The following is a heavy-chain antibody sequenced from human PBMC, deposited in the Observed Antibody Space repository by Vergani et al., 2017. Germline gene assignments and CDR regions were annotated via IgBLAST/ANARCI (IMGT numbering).Heavy chain of an antibody. Sequence: QPLESGGGLVQPGGSLRLTCAASEFTFSNYAMNWVRQAPGKGLEWVSGISGSGVSADYTDSVKGRFTISRDNSKNMLFLQMNNLRTEDTALYYCAKKYFVSGNYLFDYWGQGTLVTVSS. D-gene: IGHD3-10*01. V-gene: IGHV3-23*01. CDR3: AKKYFVSGNYLFDY. J-gene: IGHJ4*02. CDR2: ISGSGVSA. CDR1: EFTFSNYA.